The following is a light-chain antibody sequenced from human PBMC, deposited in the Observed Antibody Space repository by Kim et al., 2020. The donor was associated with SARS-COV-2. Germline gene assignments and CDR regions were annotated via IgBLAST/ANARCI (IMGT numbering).Light chain of an antibody. CDR2: QDN. CDR1: KLGKKY. V-gene: IGLV3-1*01. CDR3: QAWDGSTVV. J-gene: IGLJ2*01. Sequence: SYELTQIPSMSVSPGQTATMTCSGDKLGKKYASWYQQKSGQSPVLVIYQDNKRPSGIPERFSGSTSGSTATLTISGTQAMDEADYYCQAWDGSTVVFGGGTQLTVL.